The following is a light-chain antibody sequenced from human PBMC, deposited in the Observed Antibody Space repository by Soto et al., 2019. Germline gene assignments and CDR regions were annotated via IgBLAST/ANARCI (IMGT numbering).Light chain of an antibody. Sequence: IVMTQSPATLSVSPGERATLSFMAIQSVSSNLAWYQQKPGQAPRLLIYGASTRDTGIPARFSGSGSGTEFTLTISSLQSEDFAVYYCQQYNNWPPITFGQGTRLEIK. CDR1: QSVSSN. CDR3: QQYNNWPPIT. V-gene: IGKV3D-15*01. CDR2: GAS. J-gene: IGKJ5*01.